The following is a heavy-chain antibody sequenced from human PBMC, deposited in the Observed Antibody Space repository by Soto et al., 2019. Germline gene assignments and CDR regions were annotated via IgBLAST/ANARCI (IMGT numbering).Heavy chain of an antibody. V-gene: IGHV1-46*01. CDR2: INPSGGST. D-gene: IGHD5-18*01. Sequence: ASVKVSCKASGYTFTSYYMHRVRQAPGQGLEWMGIINPSGGSTSYAQKFQGRVTMTRDTSTSTVYMELSSLRSEDTAVYYCASAGRGYSYGYQFGFDYWGQGTLVTVSS. CDR1: GYTFTSYY. J-gene: IGHJ4*02. CDR3: ASAGRGYSYGYQFGFDY.